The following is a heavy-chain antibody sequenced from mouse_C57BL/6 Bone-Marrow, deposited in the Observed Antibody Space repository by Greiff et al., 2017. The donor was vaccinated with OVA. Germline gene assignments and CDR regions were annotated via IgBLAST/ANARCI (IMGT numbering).Heavy chain of an antibody. V-gene: IGHV1-7*01. Sequence: VQLQQSGAELAKPGASVKLSCKASGYTFTSYWMHWVKQRPGKGLEWIGYINPSSGYTTYNQKFKDKATLTADKSSSTAYMQLSSLTYEDSAFYYWAKRVVSWFAYWGQGTLFTVSA. D-gene: IGHD1-1*02. CDR2: INPSSGYT. CDR1: GYTFTSYW. CDR3: AKRVVSWFAY. J-gene: IGHJ3*01.